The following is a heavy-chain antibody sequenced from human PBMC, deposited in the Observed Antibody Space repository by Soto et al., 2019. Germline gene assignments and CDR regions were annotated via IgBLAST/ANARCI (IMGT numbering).Heavy chain of an antibody. J-gene: IGHJ4*02. V-gene: IGHV3-33*01. D-gene: IGHD1-1*01. CDR3: SRGNGHNSGRFDD. CDR2: IWYDGSNK. Sequence: PGGSLRLSCAASGFTFRSYGMHWVRQAPGKGLEWVAVIWYDGSNKYYADSVKGRFTISRDNSKNTLYLQMDTLRAEDTAMYYCSRGNGHNSGRFDDWGQGTLVTVSS. CDR1: GFTFRSYG.